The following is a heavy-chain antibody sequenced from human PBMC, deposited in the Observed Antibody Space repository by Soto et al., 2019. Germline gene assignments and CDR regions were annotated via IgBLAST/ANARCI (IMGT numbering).Heavy chain of an antibody. D-gene: IGHD3-16*01. V-gene: IGHV3-23*04. CDR2: ISGSGGRT. CDR3: AKGGYYSLFDI. CDR1: GFPFSSYA. J-gene: IGHJ3*02. Sequence: VQLVESGGGVVQPGRSLRLSCAVSGFPFSSYAMSWVRQTPGKGLEWVSGISGSGGRTYYADSVKGRFTISRDNSNNTLSLQMHILRVEDTAVYFCAKGGYYSLFDIWGQGTMVTVSA.